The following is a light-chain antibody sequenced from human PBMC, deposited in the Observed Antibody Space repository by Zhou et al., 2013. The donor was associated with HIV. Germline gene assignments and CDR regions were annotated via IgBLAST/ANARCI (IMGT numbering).Light chain of an antibody. J-gene: IGKJ2*03. CDR3: MQGTHLYS. CDR2: LGS. CDR1: QSLLHSNGYNY. V-gene: IGKV2-28*01. Sequence: DIVMTQSPLSLPVTPGEPASISCRSSQSLLHSNGYNYLDWYLQKPGQSPQVLIYLGSNRASGVPDRFSGSGSGTDFTLKISRVEAEDVGVYYCMQGTHLYSFGPGTKLEIK.